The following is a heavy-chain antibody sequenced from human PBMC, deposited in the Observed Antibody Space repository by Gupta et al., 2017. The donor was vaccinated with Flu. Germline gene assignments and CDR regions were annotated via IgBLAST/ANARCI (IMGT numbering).Heavy chain of an antibody. CDR1: GFTFSSYG. CDR2: IWYDGSNK. J-gene: IGHJ4*02. D-gene: IGHD2-15*01. V-gene: IGHV3-33*01. Sequence: QVQLVESGGGVVQPGRSLRLSCAASGFTFSSYGMHWVRQAPGKGLEWVAVIWYDGSNKYYADSVKGRFTISRDNSKNTLYLQMNSLRAEDTAVYYCARDDSGGSCYFDYWGQGTRVTVSS. CDR3: ARDDSGGSCYFDY.